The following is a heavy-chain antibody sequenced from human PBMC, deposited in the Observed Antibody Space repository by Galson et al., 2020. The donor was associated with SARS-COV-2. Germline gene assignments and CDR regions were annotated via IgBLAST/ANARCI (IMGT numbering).Heavy chain of an antibody. Sequence: ASVKVSCQASGYSFTDYFIHWVRQAPGHGLEWMGRVNPDTGGAIYAQDFQGRVTMSSDTSISTAYMDLTRLTSDDTALYYCAREADYGDTFDYWGQGTLVTVSS. J-gene: IGHJ4*02. D-gene: IGHD4-17*01. CDR3: AREADYGDTFDY. CDR2: VNPDTGGA. CDR1: GYSFTDYF. V-gene: IGHV1-2*06.